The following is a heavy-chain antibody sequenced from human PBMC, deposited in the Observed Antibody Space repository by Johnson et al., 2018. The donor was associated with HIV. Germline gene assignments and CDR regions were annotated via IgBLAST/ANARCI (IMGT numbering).Heavy chain of an antibody. CDR3: AREGVPAAFDI. CDR1: GFTFSSYA. V-gene: IGHV3-30-3*01. Sequence: QVQLVESGGGVVQPGRSLRLSCAASGFTFSSYAMHWVRQAPGKGLEWVAVISYDGSNEYYADSVKGRFTISSDNAKNSLYLKMNRLRAEDTAVYYCAREGVPAAFDIWGQGTMVTVSS. D-gene: IGHD3-10*01. CDR2: ISYDGSNE. J-gene: IGHJ3*02.